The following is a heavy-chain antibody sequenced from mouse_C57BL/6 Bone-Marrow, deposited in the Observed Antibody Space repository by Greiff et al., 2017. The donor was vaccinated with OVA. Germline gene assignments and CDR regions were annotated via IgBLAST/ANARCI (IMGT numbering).Heavy chain of an antibody. CDR3: ARPPTTRAMDY. CDR1: GFTFSDYG. Sequence: EVMLVESGGGLVKPGGSLKLSCAASGFTFSDYGMHWVRQAPEKGLEWVAYISSGSSTIYYADTVKGRFTISRDNAKNTLFLQMTSLRSEDTAMYYCARPPTTRAMDYWGQGTSVTVSS. J-gene: IGHJ4*01. V-gene: IGHV5-17*01. CDR2: ISSGSSTI.